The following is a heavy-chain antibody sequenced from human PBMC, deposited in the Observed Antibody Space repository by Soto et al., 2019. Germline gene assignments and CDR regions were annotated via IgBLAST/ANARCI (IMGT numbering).Heavy chain of an antibody. CDR3: ARDRTTENWFDP. D-gene: IGHD4-4*01. V-gene: IGHV4-30-4*01. J-gene: IGHJ5*02. CDR1: GGSISSGDYY. Sequence: QVQLQESGPGLVKPSQTLSLTCTVSGGSISSGDYYWSWIRQPPGKGLEWIGYIYYSGSTYYNPSLQSRLTMSVDTSKNQFSLKLSSVTAADTAVYYCARDRTTENWFDPWGQGTLVTVSS. CDR2: IYYSGST.